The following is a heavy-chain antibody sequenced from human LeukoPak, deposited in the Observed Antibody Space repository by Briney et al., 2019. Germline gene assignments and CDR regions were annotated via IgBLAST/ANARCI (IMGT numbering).Heavy chain of an antibody. D-gene: IGHD3-22*01. J-gene: IGHJ3*02. V-gene: IGHV1-2*02. Sequence: ASVKVSCKASGYTFTGYYMHWVRQAPGQGLEWMGWINPNSGGTNYAQKFQGRVTMTRDTSISTAYMELSRLRSDDTAVYYCARIFGITMIGDAFDIWGQGSMVTVSS. CDR3: ARIFGITMIGDAFDI. CDR2: INPNSGGT. CDR1: GYTFTGYY.